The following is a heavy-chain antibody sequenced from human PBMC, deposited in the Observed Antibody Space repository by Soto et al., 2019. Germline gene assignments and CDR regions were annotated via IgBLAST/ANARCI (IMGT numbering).Heavy chain of an antibody. CDR3: ARESEDLSSNLDY. V-gene: IGHV3-21*06. CDR1: GFPFISYS. Sequence: GGSLRLSCAASGFPFISYSMNWVRQAPGKGLEWVSSISSTTNYIYYGESLKGRLTISRDNAKNSMYLQMNTLRAEDTAVYYCARESEDLSSNLDYWGQGTLVTVSS. J-gene: IGHJ4*02. CDR2: ISSTTNYI.